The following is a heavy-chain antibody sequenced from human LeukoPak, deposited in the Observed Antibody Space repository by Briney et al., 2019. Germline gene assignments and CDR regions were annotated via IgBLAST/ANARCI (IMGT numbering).Heavy chain of an antibody. D-gene: IGHD5-12*01. CDR3: AKASARGYSGYDWYYFDY. CDR1: GFTFSSYA. Sequence: GGSLRLSCAASGFTFSSYAMSWVRQAPGKGLEWVSAISGSGGSTYYADSVKGRFTISRDNSKNTLYLQMNSLRAEDTAVYYCAKASARGYSGYDWYYFDYWGQGTLVIVSS. J-gene: IGHJ4*02. V-gene: IGHV3-23*01. CDR2: ISGSGGST.